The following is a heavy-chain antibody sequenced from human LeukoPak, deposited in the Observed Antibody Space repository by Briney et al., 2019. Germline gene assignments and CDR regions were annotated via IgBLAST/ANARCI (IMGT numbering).Heavy chain of an antibody. Sequence: ASVKVSCKASGYTFTSNALGWVRQAPGQGLEWMGWINTNTGNPTYAQGFTGRFVFSLDTSVSTAYLQISSLKAEDTAVYYCARGRSSGSYDYVDYWGQGTLVTVSS. CDR2: INTNTGNP. J-gene: IGHJ4*02. V-gene: IGHV7-4-1*02. CDR1: GYTFTSNA. D-gene: IGHD3-10*01. CDR3: ARGRSSGSYDYVDY.